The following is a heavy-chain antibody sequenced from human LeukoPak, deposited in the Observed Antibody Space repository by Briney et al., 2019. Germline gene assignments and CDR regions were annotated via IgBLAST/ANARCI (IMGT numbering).Heavy chain of an antibody. Sequence: ASVKVSCKASGGTFSSYAISWVRQAPGQGLEWMGGIIPIFGTANYAQKFQGRVTITTDESTSTAYMELSRPRSEDTAVYYCARAGRWLQSNWFDPWGQGTLVTVSS. V-gene: IGHV1-69*05. D-gene: IGHD5-24*01. CDR1: GGTFSSYA. CDR3: ARAGRWLQSNWFDP. CDR2: IIPIFGTA. J-gene: IGHJ5*02.